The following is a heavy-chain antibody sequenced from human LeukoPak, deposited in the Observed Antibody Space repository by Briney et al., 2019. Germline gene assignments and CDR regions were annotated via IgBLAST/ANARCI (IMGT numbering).Heavy chain of an antibody. Sequence: GASVKVSCKASVGTFSSYAISWVRQAPGQGLEWMGGIIPIFGTANYAQKFQGRVTITADESTSTAYMELSSLSSEDAAVYYCARDLYYDQYQGYGMDVWGQGTTVTVSS. J-gene: IGHJ6*02. CDR1: VGTFSSYA. CDR3: ARDLYYDQYQGYGMDV. D-gene: IGHD3-22*01. V-gene: IGHV1-69*13. CDR2: IIPIFGTA.